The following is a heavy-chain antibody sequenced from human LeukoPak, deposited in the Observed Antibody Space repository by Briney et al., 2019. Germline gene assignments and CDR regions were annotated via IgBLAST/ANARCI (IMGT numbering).Heavy chain of an antibody. CDR2: IYHSGST. D-gene: IGHD3-10*01. CDR3: AKGYYCGSGSYSDPFDY. J-gene: IGHJ4*02. Sequence: PSETLSLTCAVSGGSISSSSYSWNWIRQPPGKGLEWIGYIYHSGSTYYNPSLKSRVTISVDRSKNQFSLKLSSVTAADTAMYYCAKGYYCGSGSYSDPFDYWGQGTLVTVSS. V-gene: IGHV4-30-2*01. CDR1: GGSISSSSYS.